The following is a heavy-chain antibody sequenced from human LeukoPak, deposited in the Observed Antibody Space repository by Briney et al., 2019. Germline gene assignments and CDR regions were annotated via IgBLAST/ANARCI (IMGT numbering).Heavy chain of an antibody. Sequence: SETLSLTFTVSGGSISSYYWSWIRQPPGKGLEWIGYIYYSGSTNYNPSLKSRVTISVDTSKNQFSLKLSSVTAADTAVYYCARLTESRAFDIWGQGTMVTVSS. V-gene: IGHV4-59*08. CDR2: IYYSGST. D-gene: IGHD3-10*01. J-gene: IGHJ3*02. CDR1: GGSISSYY. CDR3: ARLTESRAFDI.